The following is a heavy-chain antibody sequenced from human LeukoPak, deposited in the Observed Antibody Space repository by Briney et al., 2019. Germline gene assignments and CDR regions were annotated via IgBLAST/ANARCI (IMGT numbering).Heavy chain of an antibody. Sequence: HTGGSLRLSCAASGFTFRSYAMSWVRQAPWKGLEWVSAISGSGGSTYYADSVKGRFTISRDNSKNTLYLQMNSLRAEDTAVYYCPNVAAAGRGRYYYYTDVWGKGTTVTVSS. V-gene: IGHV3-23*01. CDR3: PNVAAAGRGRYYYYTDV. CDR1: GFTFRSYA. D-gene: IGHD6-13*01. CDR2: ISGSGGST. J-gene: IGHJ6*03.